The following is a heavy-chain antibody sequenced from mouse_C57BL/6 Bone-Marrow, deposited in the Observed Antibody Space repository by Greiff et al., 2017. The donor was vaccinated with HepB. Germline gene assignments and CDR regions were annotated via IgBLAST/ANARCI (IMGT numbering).Heavy chain of an antibody. CDR1: GFTFSSYG. CDR3: ARPHYYGSSYSFDY. D-gene: IGHD1-1*01. J-gene: IGHJ2*01. V-gene: IGHV5-6*01. Sequence: EVKLMESGGDLVKPGGSLKLSCAASGFTFSSYGMSWVRQTPDKRLEWVATISSGGSYTYYPDSVKGRFTISRDNAKNTLYLQMSSLKSEDTAMYYCARPHYYGSSYSFDYWGQGTTLTVSS. CDR2: ISSGGSYT.